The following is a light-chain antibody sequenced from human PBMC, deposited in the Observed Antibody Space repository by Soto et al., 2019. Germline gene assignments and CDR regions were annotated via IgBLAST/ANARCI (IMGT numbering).Light chain of an antibody. J-gene: IGKJ4*01. V-gene: IGKV3-20*01. CDR2: GAS. CDR1: QSVSSNY. CDR3: QQYGSSPLT. Sequence: EIVLTQSPGTLSLSPGERATLSCRASQSVSSNYLAWYQQKPGRAPRLLIHGASSRATGIPDRFSGSGSGTDFTLTISRLEPEDFAVYYCQQYGSSPLTFGGGTTVYI.